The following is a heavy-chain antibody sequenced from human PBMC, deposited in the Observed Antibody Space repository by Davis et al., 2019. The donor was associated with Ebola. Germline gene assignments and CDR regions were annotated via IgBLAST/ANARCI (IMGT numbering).Heavy chain of an antibody. CDR3: ASGEFVDF. CDR1: GYTFTDYL. J-gene: IGHJ4*02. CDR2: INPSIGNT. V-gene: IGHV1-46*01. D-gene: IGHD3-10*01. Sequence: APVKVSCKASGYTFTDYLMHWVRQAPGQGLEWMGLINPSIGNTSLAQKFQGRVTLTRDTSTSTVHMDLSSLESEDTAIYYCASGEFVDFWGQGTLVVVSS.